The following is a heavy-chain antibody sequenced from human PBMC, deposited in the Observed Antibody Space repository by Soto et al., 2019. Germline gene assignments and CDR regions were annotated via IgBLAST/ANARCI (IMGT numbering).Heavy chain of an antibody. CDR3: AKDLYTCGWYNYFDP. CDR2: ISYDGNEK. Sequence: QVQLVESGGGVVQPGGSLILSCAASRFTLSNCGMHWVRQAPGRGLEWVAMISYDGNEKHYIDSVKGRFTISRDDSKNTLYLQMNSLRPEDTAVYYCAKDLYTCGWYNYFDPWGQGTLVTVSS. CDR1: RFTLSNCG. V-gene: IGHV3-30*18. J-gene: IGHJ5*02. D-gene: IGHD6-19*01.